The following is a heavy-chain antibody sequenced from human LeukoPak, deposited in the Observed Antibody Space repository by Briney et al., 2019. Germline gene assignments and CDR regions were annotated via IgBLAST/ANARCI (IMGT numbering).Heavy chain of an antibody. Sequence: SETLSLTCAVYGGSFSGYYWSWIRQPPGKGLEWIGEINHSGSTNYNPSLKSRVTISVDTSKNQYSLKLSSVTAAETAVYYCARRSSGYYSYWGQGTLVTVSS. CDR1: GGSFSGYY. V-gene: IGHV4-34*01. J-gene: IGHJ4*02. CDR2: INHSGST. CDR3: ARRSSGYYSY. D-gene: IGHD3-3*01.